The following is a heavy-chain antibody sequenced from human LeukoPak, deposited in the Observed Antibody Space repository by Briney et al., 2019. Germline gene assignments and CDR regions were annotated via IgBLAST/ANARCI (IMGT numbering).Heavy chain of an antibody. V-gene: IGHV3-23*01. Sequence: GGTLRLSCAASGFTFSSYGMSWVRQAPGKGLEWVSAISGSGGSTYYADSVKGRFTISRDNSKNTLYLQMNSLRAEDTAVYYCAREGYYDFWSGYFTTRYYYYYMDVWGKGTTVTVSS. J-gene: IGHJ6*03. D-gene: IGHD3-3*01. CDR3: AREGYYDFWSGYFTTRYYYYYMDV. CDR2: ISGSGGST. CDR1: GFTFSSYG.